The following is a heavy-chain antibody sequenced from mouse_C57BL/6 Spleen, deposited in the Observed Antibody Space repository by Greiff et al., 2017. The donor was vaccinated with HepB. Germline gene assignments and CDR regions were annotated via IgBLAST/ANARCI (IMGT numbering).Heavy chain of an antibody. CDR3: GRPYYNYAMDY. Sequence: QVQLKESGPELVKPGASVKISCKASGYAFSSSWMNWVKQRPGKGLEWIGRIYPGDGDTNYNGKFKGKATLTADKSSSTAYMQLSSLTSEDSAVYFCGRPYYNYAMDYWGQGTSVTVSS. D-gene: IGHD2-12*01. V-gene: IGHV1-82*01. CDR2: IYPGDGDT. CDR1: GYAFSSSW. J-gene: IGHJ4*01.